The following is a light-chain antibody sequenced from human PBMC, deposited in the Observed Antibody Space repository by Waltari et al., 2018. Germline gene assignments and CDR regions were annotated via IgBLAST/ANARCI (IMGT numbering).Light chain of an antibody. CDR3: QQYGGSPLIT. J-gene: IGKJ5*01. Sequence: EIVLTQSPGTLSLSPGERATLSCRASQSVSSSYLAWYQQIPRQAPRLLIDGASIRATGIPDRFSGSGSGTDFTLTISRLEPDDFAVYYCQQYGGSPLITFGQGTRLDIK. V-gene: IGKV3-20*01. CDR2: GAS. CDR1: QSVSSSY.